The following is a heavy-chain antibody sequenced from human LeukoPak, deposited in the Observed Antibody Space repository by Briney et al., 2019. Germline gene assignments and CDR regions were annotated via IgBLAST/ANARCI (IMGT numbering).Heavy chain of an antibody. CDR1: GFTFSGSA. D-gene: IGHD1-26*01. Sequence: QPGGSLKLSCAACGFTFSGSAMHWVRQASGKGLEWVGRIRSKANSYATAYAASVKGRFTISRDDSKNTAYLQMNSLKTEDTAVYYCTRHSYAFDYWGQGTLVTVSS. CDR2: IRSKANSYAT. V-gene: IGHV3-73*01. CDR3: TRHSYAFDY. J-gene: IGHJ4*02.